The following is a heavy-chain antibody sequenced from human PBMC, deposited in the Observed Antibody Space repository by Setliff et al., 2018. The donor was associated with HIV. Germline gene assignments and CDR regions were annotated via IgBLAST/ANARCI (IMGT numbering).Heavy chain of an antibody. CDR2: IYTTGST. D-gene: IGHD3-10*01. Sequence: SETLSLTCTVSGDSISNYYWSWVRQPPGKGLEWIGYIYTTGSTNYNPSLKSRVTMSVDTSKNQFSLRLTSVTAADTAVYYCARRIDDSGSFPDKNWFDTWGQGSLVTVSS. CDR3: ARRIDDSGSFPDKNWFDT. J-gene: IGHJ5*02. CDR1: GDSISNYY. V-gene: IGHV4-4*09.